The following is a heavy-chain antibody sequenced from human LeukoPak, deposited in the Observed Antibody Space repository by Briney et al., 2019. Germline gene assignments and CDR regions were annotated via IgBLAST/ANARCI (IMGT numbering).Heavy chain of an antibody. CDR3: ARVFTTFGVVSPFDY. J-gene: IGHJ4*02. CDR2: ISSSSSYI. D-gene: IGHD3-3*01. CDR1: GFTFSSYA. Sequence: PGGSLRLSCAASGFTFSSYAMSWVRQAPGKGLEWVSSISSSSSYIYYADSVKGRFTISRDNAKNSLYLQMNSLRAEDTAVYYCARVFTTFGVVSPFDYWGQGTLVTVSS. V-gene: IGHV3-21*01.